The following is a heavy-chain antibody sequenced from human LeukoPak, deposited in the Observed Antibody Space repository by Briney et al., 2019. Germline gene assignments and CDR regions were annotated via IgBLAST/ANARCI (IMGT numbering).Heavy chain of an antibody. CDR2: ISASGGGT. CDR3: ARRGTGIAGNRQFYFDF. CDR1: GFSFSSYA. D-gene: IGHD6-13*01. V-gene: IGHV3-23*01. J-gene: IGHJ4*02. Sequence: GGSLRLSCAASGFSFSSYAMSWVRQAPGKGLEWVSSISASGGGTYYVDSVKGRFTISRDNSKNTLYLQMNSLRDEDTAVYYCARRGTGIAGNRQFYFDFWGQGTLVTVSS.